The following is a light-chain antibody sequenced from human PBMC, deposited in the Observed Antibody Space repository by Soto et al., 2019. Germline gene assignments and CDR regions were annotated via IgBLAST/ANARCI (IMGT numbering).Light chain of an antibody. CDR3: QHYNNWPPWT. J-gene: IGKJ1*01. CDR1: RSISSN. CDR2: GAS. Sequence: EIVMRQSPATLSVSPGERATLSCRASRSISSNLAWYQQKPGQAPRLLIYGASTRATGIPARFSGSGSGTEFTLTISSPQSEDFAVYYCQHYNNWPPWTFGQGTKVEIK. V-gene: IGKV3-15*01.